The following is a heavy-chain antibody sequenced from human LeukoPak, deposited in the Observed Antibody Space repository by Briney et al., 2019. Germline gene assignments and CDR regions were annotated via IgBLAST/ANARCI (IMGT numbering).Heavy chain of an antibody. CDR1: GGSISSGGYY. CDR3: ASGTIGGSSWFDP. D-gene: IGHD3-16*01. CDR2: IHYNGNT. Sequence: SETLSLTCTVSGGSISSGGYYGIWIRQQPGKGLEWIGYIHYNGNTYYNPSLKSRVTISVDTSKNQFSLKLNSVTAADTAVFYCASGTIGGSSWFDPWGQGTLVTVSS. J-gene: IGHJ5*02. V-gene: IGHV4-31*03.